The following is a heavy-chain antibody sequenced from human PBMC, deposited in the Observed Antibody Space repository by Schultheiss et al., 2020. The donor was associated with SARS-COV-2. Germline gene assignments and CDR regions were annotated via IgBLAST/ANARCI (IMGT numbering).Heavy chain of an antibody. V-gene: IGHV4-30-2*01. CDR3: ARGRSPVVTPRGPLAGYFDL. CDR2: IYHSGST. Sequence: SETLSLTCAVSGGSISSGGYSWSWIRQPPGKGLEWIGYIYHSGSTYYNPSLKSRVTISVDRSKNQFSLKLSSVTAADTAVYYCARGRSPVVTPRGPLAGYFDLWGRGTLVTVSS. D-gene: IGHD4-23*01. J-gene: IGHJ2*01. CDR1: GGSISSGGYS.